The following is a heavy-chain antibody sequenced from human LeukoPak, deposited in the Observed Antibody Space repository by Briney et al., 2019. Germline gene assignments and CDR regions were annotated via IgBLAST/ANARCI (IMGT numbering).Heavy chain of an antibody. CDR3: AKDRGGTDYYYYMDV. V-gene: IGHV3-30*18. J-gene: IGHJ6*03. CDR1: GFTFSSYG. D-gene: IGHD1-1*01. Sequence: PGGSLRLSCAASGFTFSSYGMHWVRQAPGKGLEWVAVISYDGSNKYYADSVKGRFTISRDNSKNTLYLQMNSLRAEDTAVYYCAKDRGGTDYYYYMDVWGKGTTVTISS. CDR2: ISYDGSNK.